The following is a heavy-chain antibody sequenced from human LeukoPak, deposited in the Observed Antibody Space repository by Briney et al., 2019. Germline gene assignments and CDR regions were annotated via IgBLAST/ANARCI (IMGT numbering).Heavy chain of an antibody. CDR1: GYTFTGYY. V-gene: IGHV1-2*02. D-gene: IGHD3-10*01. CDR3: ARSYYGSGSLTDY. J-gene: IGHJ4*02. CDR2: INPNSGGT. Sequence: GASVKVSCKASGYTFTGYYMHWVRQAPGQGLEWMGWINPNSGGTNYAQKFQGRVTMTRDTSISTAYMELSRLRSDDTAVYYCARSYYGSGSLTDYWGQRTLVTVSS.